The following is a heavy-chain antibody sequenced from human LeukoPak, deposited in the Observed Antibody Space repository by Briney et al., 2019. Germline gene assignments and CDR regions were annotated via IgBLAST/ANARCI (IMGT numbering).Heavy chain of an antibody. CDR1: GGSFSDYS. J-gene: IGHJ4*02. CDR2: INHSGST. V-gene: IGHV4-34*01. Sequence: SSETLSLTCAVYGGSFSDYSWTWIRQPPGKGLEWIGEINHSGSTNYNPSLKSRVTISLDTSKNQFSLRLSSVIAADTAVYYCARGGGIAGSSWVFDYWGQGTLVTVSS. D-gene: IGHD6-6*01. CDR3: ARGGGIAGSSWVFDY.